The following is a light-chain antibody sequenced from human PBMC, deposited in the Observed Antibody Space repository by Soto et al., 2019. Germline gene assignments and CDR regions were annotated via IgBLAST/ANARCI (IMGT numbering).Light chain of an antibody. CDR3: SSYTSSSTIVV. Sequence: QSVLTQPASVSGSPGQSITISCTGTSSDVGGYNYVSWYQQHPGKAPKLMIYDVSNRPSGVSNRFSGSKSGNTASLTISGLQAADEADYYCSSYTSSSTIVVFGGGTKLTVL. J-gene: IGLJ2*01. CDR2: DVS. V-gene: IGLV2-14*01. CDR1: SSDVGGYNY.